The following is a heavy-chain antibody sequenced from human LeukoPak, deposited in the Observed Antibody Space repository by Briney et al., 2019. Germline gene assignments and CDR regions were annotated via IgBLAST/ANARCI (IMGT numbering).Heavy chain of an antibody. CDR2: IYTSGRT. J-gene: IGHJ3*02. Sequence: SETLSLTCTVSGGSISSGSDYWSWIRQPAGKGLEWIGRIYTSGRTNYNPSLKSRVTISVDTSKNQFSLKLSSVTAADTAVYYGARAVAGDDAFDIWGQGTMVTVSS. D-gene: IGHD6-19*01. CDR3: ARAVAGDDAFDI. V-gene: IGHV4-61*02. CDR1: GGSISSGSDY.